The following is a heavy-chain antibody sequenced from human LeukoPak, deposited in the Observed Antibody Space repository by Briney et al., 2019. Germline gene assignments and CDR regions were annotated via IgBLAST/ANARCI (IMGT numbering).Heavy chain of an antibody. V-gene: IGHV1-69*13. Sequence: SVKVSCTASGYTFTGYYMHWVRQAPRQGLEWMGGIIPIFGTANYAQKFQGRVTITADESTSTAYMELSSLRSEDTAVYYCARALFPYCSNTSCHSGYFDYWGQGTLVTVSS. J-gene: IGHJ4*02. CDR2: IIPIFGTA. CDR3: ARALFPYCSNTSCHSGYFDY. CDR1: GYTFTGYY. D-gene: IGHD2-2*01.